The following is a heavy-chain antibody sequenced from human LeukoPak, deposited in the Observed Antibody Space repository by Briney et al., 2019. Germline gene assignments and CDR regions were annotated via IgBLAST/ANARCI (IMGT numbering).Heavy chain of an antibody. CDR3: AKEVDDYYDSSGYSY. J-gene: IGHJ4*02. D-gene: IGHD3-22*01. CDR2: ISGSGGST. Sequence: GGSLRLSCEASGFTFSSYAMIWVRQPPGKGLEWVSAISGSGGSTYYADSVKGRFTISRDNSKNTLYLQMNSLRAEDTAVYYCAKEVDDYYDSSGYSYWGQGTLVTVSS. CDR1: GFTFSSYA. V-gene: IGHV3-23*01.